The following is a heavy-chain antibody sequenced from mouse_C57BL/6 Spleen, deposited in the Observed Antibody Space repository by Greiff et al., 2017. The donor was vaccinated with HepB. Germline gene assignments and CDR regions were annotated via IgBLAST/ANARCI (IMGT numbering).Heavy chain of an antibody. J-gene: IGHJ1*03. V-gene: IGHV14-1*01. CDR1: GFNIKDYY. Sequence: EVKLQESGAELVRPGASVKLSCTASGFNIKDYYMHWVKQRPEQGLEWIGRIDPEDGDTEYAPKFQGKATMTADTSSNTAYLQLSSLTSEDTAVYYCTTWCSNYVDWYFDVWGTGTTVTVSS. D-gene: IGHD2-5*01. CDR2: IDPEDGDT. CDR3: TTWCSNYVDWYFDV.